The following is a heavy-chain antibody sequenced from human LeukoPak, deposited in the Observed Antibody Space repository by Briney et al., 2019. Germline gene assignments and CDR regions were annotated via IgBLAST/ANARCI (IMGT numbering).Heavy chain of an antibody. D-gene: IGHD1-1*01. J-gene: IGHJ5*02. Sequence: GGSLSLSWAVYGFTFSNAWMRWVRQAQGEGMEWVGRIKSKTDGGTTDYAAPVKGRFTISRDDSKNTLYLQMNSLKTEDTAVYYCTTARGVLDPWGQGTLVTVSS. V-gene: IGHV3-15*01. CDR1: GFTFSNAW. CDR2: IKSKTDGGTT. CDR3: TTARGVLDP.